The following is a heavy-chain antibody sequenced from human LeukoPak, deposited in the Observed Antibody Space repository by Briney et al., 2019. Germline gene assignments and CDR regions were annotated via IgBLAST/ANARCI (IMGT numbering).Heavy chain of an antibody. CDR1: GYTFTGYY. CDR2: INPNSGGT. J-gene: IGHJ5*02. Sequence: ASVKVSCKASGYTFTGYYMHWVRQAPGQGLEWMGRINPNSGGTNYARKFQGRVTMTRDTSISTAYMELSSLRSEDTAVYYCARGNYDFWSGYYNWFDPWGQGTLVTVSS. V-gene: IGHV1-2*06. CDR3: ARGNYDFWSGYYNWFDP. D-gene: IGHD3-3*01.